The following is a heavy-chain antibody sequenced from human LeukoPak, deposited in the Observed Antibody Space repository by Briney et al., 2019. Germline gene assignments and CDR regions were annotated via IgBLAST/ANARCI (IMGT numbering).Heavy chain of an antibody. J-gene: IGHJ3*01. CDR1: GGSISSGVYF. Sequence: SETLSLTCTVSGGSISSGVYFWSWIRQPPGKGLECIGYIYHTGTTYYSPSLRSRVTISVDRSKNQFSLELTSVTAADTAVYYCARHKSVSYDAFDLWGRGTMVTVSS. D-gene: IGHD3-10*01. V-gene: IGHV4-30-2*01. CDR2: IYHTGTT. CDR3: ARHKSVSYDAFDL.